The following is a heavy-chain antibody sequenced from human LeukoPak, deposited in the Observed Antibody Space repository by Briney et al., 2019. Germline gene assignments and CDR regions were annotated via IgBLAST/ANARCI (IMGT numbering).Heavy chain of an antibody. Sequence: ASVTVSCTASGYTFTSYYMHWLRHAPGQGLEWRGMINPSGGSTSYAQKFQGRVTMTRDMSTSTVYMELSSLRSEDTAVYYCARDHTQETYYDFWSGYSHFDYWGQGTLVTVSS. D-gene: IGHD3-3*01. CDR1: GYTFTSYY. CDR3: ARDHTQETYYDFWSGYSHFDY. V-gene: IGHV1-46*01. J-gene: IGHJ4*02. CDR2: INPSGGST.